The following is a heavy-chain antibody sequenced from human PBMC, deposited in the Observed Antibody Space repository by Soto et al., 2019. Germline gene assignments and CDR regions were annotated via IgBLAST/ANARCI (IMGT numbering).Heavy chain of an antibody. Sequence: VQLLESGGGLVQPGGSLRLSCAASGFTFSSYAMSWVRQAPGKGLEWVSAISGSGGSTYYADSVKGRFTISRDNSKNTLYLQMNSLRAEDTAVYYCAKDGVYDYVWGSYRYLDYWGQGTLVTVSS. CDR2: ISGSGGST. D-gene: IGHD3-16*02. J-gene: IGHJ4*02. CDR1: GFTFSSYA. V-gene: IGHV3-23*01. CDR3: AKDGVYDYVWGSYRYLDY.